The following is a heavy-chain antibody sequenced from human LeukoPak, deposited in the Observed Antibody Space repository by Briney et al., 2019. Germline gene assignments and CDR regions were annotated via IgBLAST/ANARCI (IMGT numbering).Heavy chain of an antibody. Sequence: GGSLRLSCAASGLTFSGSAMHWVRQASGKGRGCVGRIRSKANSYATAYAATVKGRFTISRDDSKNTAYLQMNSLKTEDTAVYYCTRLGEVVVAATQPWGQGTLVTVSS. CDR2: IRSKANSYAT. J-gene: IGHJ4*02. V-gene: IGHV3-73*01. CDR3: TRLGEVVVAATQP. CDR1: GLTFSGSA. D-gene: IGHD2-15*01.